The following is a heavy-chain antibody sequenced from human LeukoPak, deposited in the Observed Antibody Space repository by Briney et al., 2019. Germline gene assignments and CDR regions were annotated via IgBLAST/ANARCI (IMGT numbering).Heavy chain of an antibody. D-gene: IGHD3-22*01. CDR1: GFTFSSYV. Sequence: GGSLRLSCAASGFTFSSYVMHWVRQAPGKGLEWVAVISYDGSNRYYADSVKGRFTISRDNSKNTLYLQMNSLRAEDTAVYYCARDGDVVVIRYYFDYWGQGTLVTVSS. CDR3: ARDGDVVVIRYYFDY. J-gene: IGHJ4*02. CDR2: ISYDGSNR. V-gene: IGHV3-30-3*01.